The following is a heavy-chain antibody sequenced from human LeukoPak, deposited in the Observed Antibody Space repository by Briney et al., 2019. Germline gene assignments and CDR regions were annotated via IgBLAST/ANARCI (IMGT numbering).Heavy chain of an antibody. CDR3: ASAPRQASIGGLDY. D-gene: IGHD6-25*01. CDR1: GGSISSSTYY. CDR2: IYNTGTT. Sequence: SETLSLTCTVSGGSISSSTYYWGWIRQPPGKGLEWIGAIYNTGTTYYNPSLRSRVTISVDTSKNHFSLNLRSVTAADTALYYCASAPRQASIGGLDYWGQEPWSPSPQ. V-gene: IGHV4-39*02. J-gene: IGHJ4*01.